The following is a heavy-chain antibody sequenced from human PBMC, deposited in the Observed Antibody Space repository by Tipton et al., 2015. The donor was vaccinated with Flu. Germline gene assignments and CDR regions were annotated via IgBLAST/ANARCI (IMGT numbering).Heavy chain of an antibody. J-gene: IGHJ5*02. CDR3: ARRDYSNYVSDPKSWFDP. V-gene: IGHV4-59*08. Sequence: TLSLTCIVSNGSLSTYYWNWIRQSPGKGLEWIGYIYNGVYTRYNPSLKSRVTLSADTSKNQFSLNMRSVTAADMAVYYCARRDYSNYVSDPKSWFDPWGQGTLVAVSS. CDR2: IYNGVYT. CDR1: NGSLSTYY. D-gene: IGHD4-11*01.